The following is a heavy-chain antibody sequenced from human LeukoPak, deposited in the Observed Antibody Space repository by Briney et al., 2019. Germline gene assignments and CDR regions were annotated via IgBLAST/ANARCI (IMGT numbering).Heavy chain of an antibody. CDR1: GDSVSSNSAA. CDR2: TYYRSKWYY. J-gene: IGHJ6*02. CDR3: ARVWGAYYDILTGYYGMDV. D-gene: IGHD3-9*01. V-gene: IGHV6-1*01. Sequence: SQTLSLTCAISGDSVSSNSAAWSWIRQSPLRGLEWLGRTYYRSKWYYDYALSVKSRITINPDTSKNQFSLRLNSVTPEDTAVYYCARVWGAYYDILTGYYGMDVWGQGTTVTVSS.